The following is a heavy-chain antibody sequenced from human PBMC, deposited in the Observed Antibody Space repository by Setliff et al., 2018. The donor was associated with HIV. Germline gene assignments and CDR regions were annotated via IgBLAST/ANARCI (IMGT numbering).Heavy chain of an antibody. CDR2: INPNSGGT. J-gene: IGHJ5*02. CDR1: GYTFTGYY. V-gene: IGHV1-2*06. Sequence: VASVKVSCKASGYTFTGYYMHWVRQAPGQGLEWMGRINPNSGGTNYAQKFQGRVTMTRDTSISTAYMELSRLRSDDTAVYYCARADVSYYGSGSYLNWFGPWGQGTLVTVSS. CDR3: ARADVSYYGSGSYLNWFGP. D-gene: IGHD3-10*01.